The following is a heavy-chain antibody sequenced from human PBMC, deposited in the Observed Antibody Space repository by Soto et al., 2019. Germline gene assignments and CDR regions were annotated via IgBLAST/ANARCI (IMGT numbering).Heavy chain of an antibody. CDR2: ISGSGATT. CDR3: TKGGIPRRYNIPKVDFDY. J-gene: IGHJ4*02. V-gene: IGHV3-23*01. D-gene: IGHD1-1*01. Sequence: GGSLRLSCAASGFIFSNYAMSWVRQAPGKGLEWVTAISGSGATTYYPDSVKGRFTISRDNSKNTLYLQMNSLRAEDTAVYYCTKGGIPRRYNIPKVDFDYWGQGSLVTVSS. CDR1: GFIFSNYA.